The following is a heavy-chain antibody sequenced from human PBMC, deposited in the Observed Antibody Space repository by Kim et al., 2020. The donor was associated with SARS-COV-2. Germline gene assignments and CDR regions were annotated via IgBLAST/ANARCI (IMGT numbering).Heavy chain of an antibody. CDR3: ARARIAVAVKAAFDY. V-gene: IGHV1-46*01. Sequence: QKFQGRVTMARDTSTSPVYMELGSLRSEDTAVYYCARARIAVAVKAAFDYWGQGTLVTVSS. J-gene: IGHJ4*02. D-gene: IGHD6-19*01.